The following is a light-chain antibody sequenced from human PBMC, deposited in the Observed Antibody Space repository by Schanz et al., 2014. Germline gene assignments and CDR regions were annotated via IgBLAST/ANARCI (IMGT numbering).Light chain of an antibody. J-gene: IGLJ2*01. V-gene: IGLV2-8*01. Sequence: QSALTQPPSASGSPGQSVTISCTGTSSDVGAYKYVSWYQHHPGKARKLVIYEVNRRPPGVPDRFSGSKSGNTASLTVSGLQTDDEAEYFCSSKGGANNLDVLFGGGTKLTVL. CDR1: SSDVGAYKY. CDR3: SSKGGANNLDVL. CDR2: EVN.